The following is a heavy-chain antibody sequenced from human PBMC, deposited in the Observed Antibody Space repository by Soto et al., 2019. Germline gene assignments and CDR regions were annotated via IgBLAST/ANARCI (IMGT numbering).Heavy chain of an antibody. J-gene: IGHJ4*02. Sequence: EVQLLESGGGWVQPGGSLRLSCAASGVTFSSYAMSWVRQAPGKWLEWVSAISGSCGSTYYADSVKGRFTISRDNSKNTLYLQMNSLRAEDTAVYYCASLRGGFLEWLLFVVWGQGTLVTVSS. CDR1: GVTFSSYA. V-gene: IGHV3-23*01. D-gene: IGHD3-3*01. CDR2: ISGSCGST. CDR3: ASLRGGFLEWLLFVV.